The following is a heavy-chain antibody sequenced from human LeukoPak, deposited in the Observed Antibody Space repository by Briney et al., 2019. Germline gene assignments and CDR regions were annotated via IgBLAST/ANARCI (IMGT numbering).Heavy chain of an antibody. Sequence: GRSRKLSCLASGFTFKLSAMTWVRQAQGNWLEWVSAIVGTGDNTYYADSVKGRFTISRDNSKNTLYLQMDSLRAEDTATYYCARDRGPYVGIDNNWFDPWGQGTMVIVSS. CDR2: IVGTGDNT. V-gene: IGHV3-23*01. J-gene: IGHJ5*02. D-gene: IGHD3-10*02. CDR3: ARDRGPYVGIDNNWFDP. CDR1: GFTFKLSA.